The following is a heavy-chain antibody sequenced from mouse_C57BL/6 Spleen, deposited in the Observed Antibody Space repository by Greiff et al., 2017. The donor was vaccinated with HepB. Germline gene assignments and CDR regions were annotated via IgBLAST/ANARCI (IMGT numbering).Heavy chain of an antibody. CDR2: IYPGNSDT. J-gene: IGHJ4*01. Sequence: EVQLQQSGTVLARPGASVKMSCKTSGYTFTSYWMHWVKQRPGQGLEWIGAIYPGNSDTSYNQKFKGKAKLTAVTSASTAYMELSSLTNEDSAVYYCTKDSSGSYAMDYWGQGTSVTVSS. CDR3: TKDSSGSYAMDY. D-gene: IGHD3-2*02. V-gene: IGHV1-5*01. CDR1: GYTFTSYW.